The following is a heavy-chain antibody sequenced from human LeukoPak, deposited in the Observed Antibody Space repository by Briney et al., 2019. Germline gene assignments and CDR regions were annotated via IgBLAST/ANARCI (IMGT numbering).Heavy chain of an antibody. V-gene: IGHV3-74*01. CDR1: GFTFSSYW. D-gene: IGHD3-3*01. J-gene: IGHJ5*02. CDR2: INSDGSST. CDR3: ARVTIFGVYIRSNWFDP. Sequence: PGGSLRLSCAASGFTFSSYWMHWVRQAPGKGLVWVSRINSDGSSTSYADSVKGRFTISRDNAKNTLYLQMNSLRAEDTAVYYCARVTIFGVYIRSNWFDPWGQGTLVTVSS.